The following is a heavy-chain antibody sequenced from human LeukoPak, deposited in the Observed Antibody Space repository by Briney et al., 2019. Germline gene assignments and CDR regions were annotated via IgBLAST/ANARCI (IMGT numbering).Heavy chain of an antibody. CDR3: ASRGRGYPNWFDP. CDR2: IIPIFGTA. J-gene: IGHJ5*02. D-gene: IGHD3-10*01. CDR1: GGTFSSYA. Sequence: GSSVKVSCKASGGTFSSYAISWVRQAPGQGLEWMGGIIPIFGTANYAQKFQGRVTITADESTSTAYMELSSLRSEDTAVYYCASRGRGYPNWFDPWGQGTLVTVSS. V-gene: IGHV1-69*01.